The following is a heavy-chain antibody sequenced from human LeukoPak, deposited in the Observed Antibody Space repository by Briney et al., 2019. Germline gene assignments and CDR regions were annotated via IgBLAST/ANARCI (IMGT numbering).Heavy chain of an antibody. CDR1: GFTFSSYA. V-gene: IGHV3-23*01. CDR2: ISGSGGST. Sequence: GGSLRLSCAASGFTFSSYAMSWVRQAPGKGLEWVSAISGSGGSTYYADSVKGRFTISRDNSKNTLYLQMNSLRAEDTAVYYCAKVAYYDYVWGSRTFDYWGQGTLVTVSS. D-gene: IGHD3-16*01. J-gene: IGHJ4*02. CDR3: AKVAYYDYVWGSRTFDY.